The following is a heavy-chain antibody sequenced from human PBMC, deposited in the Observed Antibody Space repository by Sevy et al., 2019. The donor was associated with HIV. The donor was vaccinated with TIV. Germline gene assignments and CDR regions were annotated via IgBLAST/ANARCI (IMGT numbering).Heavy chain of an antibody. CDR1: GYTFSNHY. D-gene: IGHD6-19*01. CDR2: INPSGGST. CDR3: ARDRYASGDFDY. Sequence: ASVKVSCKTFGYTFSNHYIHWVRQAPGHGLEWMGVINPSGGSTTYAHRFQGRVTMTRDPSTSTFYMDLSSLRSEDTAVYYCARDRYASGDFDYWGQGTLVTVSS. J-gene: IGHJ4*02. V-gene: IGHV1-46*01.